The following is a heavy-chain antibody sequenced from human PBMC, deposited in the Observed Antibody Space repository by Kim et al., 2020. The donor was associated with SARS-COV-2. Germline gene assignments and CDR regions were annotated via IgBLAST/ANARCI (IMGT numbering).Heavy chain of an antibody. V-gene: IGHV4-61*07. CDR2: TGST. CDR3: TRLFRYFDY. Sequence: TGSTNSNPSLRRRVTISVDTSKNQFSLKLNSVTAGDTAVYYCTRLFRYFDYWGPGSLVTVSS. J-gene: IGHJ4*02. D-gene: IGHD2-21*01.